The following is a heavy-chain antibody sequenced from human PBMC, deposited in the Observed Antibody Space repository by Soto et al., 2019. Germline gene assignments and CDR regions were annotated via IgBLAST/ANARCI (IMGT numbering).Heavy chain of an antibody. V-gene: IGHV1-8*01. CDR3: ARHYKDCSGGSCYYYYGMDV. Sequence: ASVKVSCKASGYTFTSYDINWVRQATGQGLEWMGWMNPNSGNTGYAQKFQGRVTMTRNTSISPAYMELSSLRSEDTAVYYCARHYKDCSGGSCYYYYGMDVWGQGTTVTVSS. D-gene: IGHD2-15*01. J-gene: IGHJ6*02. CDR1: GYTFTSYD. CDR2: MNPNSGNT.